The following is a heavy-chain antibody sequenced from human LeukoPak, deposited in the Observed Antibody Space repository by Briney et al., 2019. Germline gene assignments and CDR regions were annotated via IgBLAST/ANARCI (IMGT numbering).Heavy chain of an antibody. J-gene: IGHJ3*02. CDR1: GYTFTHYG. CDR3: ARDPLDISRWTNAFDI. D-gene: IGHD5-12*01. V-gene: IGHV3-30*03. CDR2: ISYDGNN. Sequence: PGGSLRLSCVISGYTFTHYGFHWVRQAPGKALEWVAYISYDGNNKYEDSVKGRFTISRDNSKSTLHLQMNGLRAEDTAVYYCARDPLDISRWTNAFDIWDQGTTVIVS.